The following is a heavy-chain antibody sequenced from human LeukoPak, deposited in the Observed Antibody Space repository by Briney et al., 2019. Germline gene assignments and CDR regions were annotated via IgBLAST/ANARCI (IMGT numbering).Heavy chain of an antibody. V-gene: IGHV3-21*01. J-gene: IGHJ4*02. CDR3: ARDGSGWRTFDY. CDR2: ISTSSTYI. CDR1: GFTFSNYG. D-gene: IGHD6-19*01. Sequence: PGGSLRLSCAASGFTFSNYGMNWVRQAPGKGLEWVSSISTSSTYIYYADSVKGRFTIPRDNAKNSLHLQMNSLRAEDTAVYYCARDGSGWRTFDYWGQGTLVTVSS.